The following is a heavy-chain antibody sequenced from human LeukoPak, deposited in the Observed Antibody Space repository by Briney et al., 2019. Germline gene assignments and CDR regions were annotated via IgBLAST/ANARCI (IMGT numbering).Heavy chain of an antibody. Sequence: ASVKVSCKASGYTFTSYGISWVRQAPGQGLEWMGWISPYNGNTNYAQKLQGRVTMTTDTSTRTAYMELRSLGSDDTAVYYCARALTSGSYFLGYFDYWGQGTLVTVSS. CDR3: ARALTSGSYFLGYFDY. D-gene: IGHD1-26*01. CDR1: GYTFTSYG. CDR2: ISPYNGNT. J-gene: IGHJ4*02. V-gene: IGHV1-18*04.